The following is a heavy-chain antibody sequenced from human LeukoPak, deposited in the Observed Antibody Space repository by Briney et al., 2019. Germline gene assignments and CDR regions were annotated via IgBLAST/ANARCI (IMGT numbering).Heavy chain of an antibody. Sequence: SETLSLTCTVSGGSISSSSYYWGWIRQPPGKGLEWIGSIYYSGSTYYNPSLKSRVTISVDTSKNQFSLKLSSVTAADTAVYYCARVRYSAEGDYWGQGTLVTVSS. D-gene: IGHD6-13*01. CDR3: ARVRYSAEGDY. J-gene: IGHJ4*02. CDR2: IYYSGST. CDR1: GGSISSSSYY. V-gene: IGHV4-39*07.